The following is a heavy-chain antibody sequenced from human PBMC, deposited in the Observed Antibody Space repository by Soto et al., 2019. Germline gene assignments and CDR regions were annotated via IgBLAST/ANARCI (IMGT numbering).Heavy chain of an antibody. CDR3: ARGARRRPPSDAFDI. Sequence: QVQLQQWGAGLLKSSETLSLTCAFYGGSFSGYYWSWIRQPPGKGLEWLGDINPSGSTNYNPSLKSRVIMSVDTSTKQFSLNVTSVTAADTAVYYCARGARRRPPSDAFDIWGQGTMVTVSS. J-gene: IGHJ3*02. CDR1: GGSFSGYY. CDR2: INPSGST. V-gene: IGHV4-34*01.